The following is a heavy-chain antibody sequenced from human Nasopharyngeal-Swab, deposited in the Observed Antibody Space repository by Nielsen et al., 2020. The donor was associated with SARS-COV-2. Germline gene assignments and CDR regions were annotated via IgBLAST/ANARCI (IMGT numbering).Heavy chain of an antibody. V-gene: IGHV3-23*01. CDR3: AKDIARGGYYVDY. J-gene: IGHJ4*02. D-gene: IGHD3-3*01. CDR2: ISGSGGST. Sequence: WIRQPPGKGLEWVSAISGSGGSTYYADSVKGRFTISRDNSKNMLYLQMNSLRAEDTAVYYCAKDIARGGYYVDYWGQGTLVTVSS.